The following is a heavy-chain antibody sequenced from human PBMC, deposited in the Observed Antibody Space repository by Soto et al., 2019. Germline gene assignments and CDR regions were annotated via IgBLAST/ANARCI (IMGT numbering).Heavy chain of an antibody. CDR1: GYTFTSYD. CDR2: MNPNSGNT. J-gene: IGHJ5*01. V-gene: IGHV1-8*01. CDR3: AGVRGPRCSGGSCYYWFDP. Sequence: QVQLVQSGAEVKKPGASVKVSCKASGYTFTSYDINWVRQATGQGLEWMGWMNPNSGNTGYAQKFHGRVTMTRNTSIGTAYMELSSLRSEDTAVYYCAGVRGPRCSGGSCYYWFDPWGQGTLVTVSS. D-gene: IGHD2-15*01.